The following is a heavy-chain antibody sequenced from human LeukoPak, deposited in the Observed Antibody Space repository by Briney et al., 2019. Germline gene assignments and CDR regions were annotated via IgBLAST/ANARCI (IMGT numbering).Heavy chain of an antibody. CDR3: ARDLDDSGSYFD. D-gene: IGHD3-10*01. CDR2: IYYSGST. J-gene: IGHJ4*02. V-gene: IGHV4-61*01. CDR1: GGSISGTSYY. Sequence: SETLSLTCTVSGGSISGTSYYWGWIRQPPGKGLEWIGYIYYSGSTNYNPSLKSRVTISVDTSKNQFSLKLSSVTAADTAVYYCARDLDDSGSYFDWGQGTLVTVSS.